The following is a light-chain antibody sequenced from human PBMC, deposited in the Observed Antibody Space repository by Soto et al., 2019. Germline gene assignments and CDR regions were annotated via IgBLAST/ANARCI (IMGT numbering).Light chain of an antibody. V-gene: IGKV1-39*01. CDR2: SAS. J-gene: IGKJ4*01. Sequence: DIQMTQSPSSLSASVGDRVTITCRASQSISTYLNWYQQKPGKAPKLLIYSASSLQSGVPSRFSGSGSGTDFTLTIRSLQPEDFATYYCKQTYIDPLTFGGGTKVAIK. CDR3: KQTYIDPLT. CDR1: QSISTY.